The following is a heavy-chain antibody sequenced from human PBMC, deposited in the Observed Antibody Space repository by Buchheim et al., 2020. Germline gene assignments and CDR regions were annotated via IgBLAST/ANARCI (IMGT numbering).Heavy chain of an antibody. CDR1: GFSFSSYG. CDR3: ARDPIAVTGTSYFDY. J-gene: IGHJ4*02. CDR2: IWSDASNK. Sequence: QVQLVESGGGVVQPGRSLRLSCAASGFSFSSYGMHWVRQAPGKGLEWVAVIWSDASNKFYADSVKGRFTVSRDNSTNTLVLQMNSLRAEDTAVYYCARDPIAVTGTSYFDYWGQGAL. D-gene: IGHD6-19*01. V-gene: IGHV3-33*01.